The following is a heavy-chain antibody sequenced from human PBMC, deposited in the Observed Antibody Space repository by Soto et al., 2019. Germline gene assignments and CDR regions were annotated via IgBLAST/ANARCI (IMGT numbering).Heavy chain of an antibody. J-gene: IGHJ4*02. CDR3: AREGRMGTFDD. CDR2: FYYSGST. V-gene: IGHV4-61*01. Sequence: PSETLSLTCTVSGGSVSGGSYFWSWVRQPPGKGLEWIGYFYYSGSTKYNPSLKSRVTILEDTSKNQFSLKLNSVTAADTAVYYCAREGRMGTFDDWGQGALVTVSS. D-gene: IGHD1-1*01. CDR1: GGSVSGGSYF.